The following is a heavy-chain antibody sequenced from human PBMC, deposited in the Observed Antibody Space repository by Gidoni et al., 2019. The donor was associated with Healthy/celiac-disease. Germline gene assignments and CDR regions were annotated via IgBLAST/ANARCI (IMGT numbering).Heavy chain of an antibody. D-gene: IGHD6-19*01. J-gene: IGHJ4*02. CDR1: GGSFSGYY. CDR3: ARVSAVAGLGFDY. Sequence: QVQLQQWGAGLLKPSEPLSLTCAVYGGSFSGYYWSWIRQPPGKGLEWIGEINHSGSTNYNPSLKSRVTISVDTSKNQFSLKLSSVTAADTAVYYCARVSAVAGLGFDYWGQGTLVTVSS. V-gene: IGHV4-34*01. CDR2: INHSGST.